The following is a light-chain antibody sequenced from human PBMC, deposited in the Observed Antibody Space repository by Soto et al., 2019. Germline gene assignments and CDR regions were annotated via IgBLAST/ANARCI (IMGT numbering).Light chain of an antibody. CDR1: SSNIGAGYD. CDR3: QYYDSSLSGYVV. CDR2: GNN. J-gene: IGLJ2*01. V-gene: IGLV1-40*01. Sequence: QSVLTQPPSVSGAPGQRVTISCTGSSSNIGAGYDVHWYQHLPGTAPKLLIYGNNNRPSGVPDRFSGSKSGTSASLAITGLKAEDEADYYCQYYDSSLSGYVVFGGGTKLTVL.